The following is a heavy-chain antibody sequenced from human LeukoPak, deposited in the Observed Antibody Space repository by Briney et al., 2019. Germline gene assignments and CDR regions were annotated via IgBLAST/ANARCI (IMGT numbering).Heavy chain of an antibody. J-gene: IGHJ4*02. CDR3: ASYSSSSGGYFDY. V-gene: IGHV4-59*08. D-gene: IGHD6-6*01. CDR1: GGSISSYY. Sequence: SETLSLTCTVSGGSISSYYWSWIRQSPGKGLEWIGYIYYSGSTNYNPSLKSRVTISVDTSKNQFSLKLSSVTAADTAVYYCASYSSSSGGYFDYWGQGTLVTVSS. CDR2: IYYSGST.